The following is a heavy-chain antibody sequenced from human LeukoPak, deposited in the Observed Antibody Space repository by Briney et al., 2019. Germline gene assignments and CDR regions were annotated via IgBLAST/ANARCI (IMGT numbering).Heavy chain of an antibody. J-gene: IGHJ4*02. CDR3: VRRPIAAAAFDY. CDR1: GFTFSSYA. V-gene: IGHV3-30-3*01. Sequence: GRSLRLSCAASGFTFSSYAMHWVRQAPGKGLEWVAVISYDGSNKHYADSVKGRFTISRDNSKNTLYLQMNSLRAEDTAVYYCVRRPIAAAAFDYWGQGTLVTVSS. D-gene: IGHD6-13*01. CDR2: ISYDGSNK.